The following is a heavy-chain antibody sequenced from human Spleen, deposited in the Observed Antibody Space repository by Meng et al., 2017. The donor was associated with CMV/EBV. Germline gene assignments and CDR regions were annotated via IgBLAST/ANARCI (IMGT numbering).Heavy chain of an antibody. J-gene: IGHJ4*02. CDR3: ATLPRASSGNYYFDY. CDR2: IYYSGST. CDR1: GGSISSYY. V-gene: IGHV4-59*01. D-gene: IGHD1-26*01. Sequence: SETLSLTCTVSGGSISSYYWSWIRQPPGKGLEWIGYIYYSGSTNYNPSLKSRVTISVDTSKNQFSLKLSSVTAADTAVYYCATLPRASSGNYYFDYWGQGTLVTVSS.